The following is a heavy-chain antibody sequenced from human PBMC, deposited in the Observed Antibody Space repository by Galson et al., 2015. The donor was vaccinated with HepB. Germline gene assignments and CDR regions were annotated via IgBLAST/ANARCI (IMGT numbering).Heavy chain of an antibody. V-gene: IGHV4-31*03. D-gene: IGHD3-10*01. Sequence: TLSLTCTVSGGSISSGGYYWSWIRQHPGKGLEWIGYIYYSGSTYYNPSLKSRVTISVDTSKNQFSLKLSSVTAADTAVYYCARAPMVRGVIARGGAFDIWGQGTMVTVSS. CDR1: GGSISSGGYY. J-gene: IGHJ3*02. CDR2: IYYSGST. CDR3: ARAPMVRGVIARGGAFDI.